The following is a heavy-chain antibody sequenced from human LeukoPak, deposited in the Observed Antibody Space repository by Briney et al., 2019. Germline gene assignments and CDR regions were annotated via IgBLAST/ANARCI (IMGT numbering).Heavy chain of an antibody. Sequence: SETLSLTCTVSGGSISSSSYYWGWIRQPPGKGLEWIGSIYYSGSTYYNPSLKSRVTISVDTSKNQFSLKLSSVTAADTAVYYCANRSGGRDNWFDPWGQGTLVTVSS. CDR3: ANRSGGRDNWFDP. CDR1: GGSISSSSYY. CDR2: IYYSGST. V-gene: IGHV4-39*07. D-gene: IGHD2-15*01. J-gene: IGHJ5*02.